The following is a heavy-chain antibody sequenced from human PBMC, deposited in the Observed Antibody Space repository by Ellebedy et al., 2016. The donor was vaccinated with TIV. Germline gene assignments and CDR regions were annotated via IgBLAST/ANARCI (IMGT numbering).Heavy chain of an antibody. CDR2: IYPGESDT. V-gene: IGHV5-51*01. D-gene: IGHD6-19*01. J-gene: IGHJ6*02. Sequence: KVSCKGSGYSFTSYWIGWVRQMPGKGLEWMGIIYPGESDTRNSPSFQGQVTISADKSISTAYLQWSSLKASDTAMYYCARQRSIAVAGSSGMDVWGQGTTVTVSS. CDR1: GYSFTSYW. CDR3: ARQRSIAVAGSSGMDV.